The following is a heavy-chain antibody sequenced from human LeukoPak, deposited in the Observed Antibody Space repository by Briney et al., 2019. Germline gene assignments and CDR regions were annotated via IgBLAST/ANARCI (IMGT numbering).Heavy chain of an antibody. CDR2: IYYSGST. V-gene: IGHV4-39*07. J-gene: IGHJ5*02. CDR3: ARGGGSGSYYSRGNWFDP. D-gene: IGHD3-10*01. Sequence: PSETLSLTCTVSGGSISSSSYYWGWIRQPPGKGLEWIGSIYYSGSTNYNPSLKSRVTISVDTSKNQFSLKLSSVTAADTAVYYCARGGGSGSYYSRGNWFDPWGQGTLVTVSS. CDR1: GGSISSSSYY.